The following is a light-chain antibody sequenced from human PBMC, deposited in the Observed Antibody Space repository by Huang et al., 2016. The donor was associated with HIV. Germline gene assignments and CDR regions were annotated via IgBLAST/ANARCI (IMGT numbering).Light chain of an antibody. J-gene: IGKJ5*01. CDR3: QQRDT. V-gene: IGKV3-11*01. CDR1: QSVSRN. CDR2: EAS. Sequence: EIVLTQSPATLSLSPGERATLSCRASQSVSRNLGWYQQKFGQSPRLFIDEASTRATGIPARFSGSGSGTNFTLTISSLEPEDCAVYYCQQRDTFGPGTRLEIK.